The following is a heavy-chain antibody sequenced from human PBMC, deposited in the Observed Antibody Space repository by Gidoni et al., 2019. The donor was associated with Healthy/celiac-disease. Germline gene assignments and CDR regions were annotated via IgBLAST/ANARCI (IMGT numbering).Heavy chain of an antibody. CDR2: ISGSGGST. CDR1: GFTFSSYA. D-gene: IGHD1-26*01. J-gene: IGHJ4*02. CDR3: AKGGGSYYLPGDY. V-gene: IGHV3-23*01. Sequence: EVQLLESGGGLVQPGGSLRLSCAASGFTFSSYAMSWVRPAPGKGLEWVSAISGSGGSTDYADSVKGRFTISRDNSKNTLYLQMNSLRAEDTAVYYCAKGGGSYYLPGDYWGQGTLVTVSS.